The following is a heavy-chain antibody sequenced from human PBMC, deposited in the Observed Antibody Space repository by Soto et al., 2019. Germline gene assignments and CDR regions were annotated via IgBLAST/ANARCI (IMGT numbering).Heavy chain of an antibody. Sequence: SGGSLRLSCAASGLTFSTYGFHWVRQAPGKGLEWVAVISNDVRNIHYAESVKGRFTISRDNSKNTLYLQMNSLRPNDTAVYYCVKDTLGGMTPVFMPGPDWGQGTLVTVSS. J-gene: IGHJ4*02. CDR3: VKDTLGGMTPVFMPGPD. D-gene: IGHD2-2*01. CDR2: ISNDVRNI. CDR1: GLTFSTYG. V-gene: IGHV3-30*18.